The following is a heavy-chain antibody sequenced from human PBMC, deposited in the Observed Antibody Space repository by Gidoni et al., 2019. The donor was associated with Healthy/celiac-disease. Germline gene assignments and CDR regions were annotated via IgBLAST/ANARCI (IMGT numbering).Heavy chain of an antibody. V-gene: IGHV2-5*01. CDR2: IYWNDDK. D-gene: IGHD5-18*01. CDR3: ALQRGTGYSYDDWYFDL. J-gene: IGHJ2*01. Sequence: QITLKESGPTLVKPTQTLTLTCTFSGFSLSPSGGGVGWIRQPPGKALEWLALIYWNDDKRYSPSLKSRLTITKATSKTQVVLTMTNMDPVDTATYYCALQRGTGYSYDDWYFDLWGRGTLVTVSS. CDR1: GFSLSPSGGG.